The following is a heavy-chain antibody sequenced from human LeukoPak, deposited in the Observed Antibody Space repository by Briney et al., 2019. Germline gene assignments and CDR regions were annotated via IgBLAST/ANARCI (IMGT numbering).Heavy chain of an antibody. Sequence: SETLSLTCAVYGGSFSGYYWSWIRQPPGKGLEWIGYIYYSGSTYYNPSLKSRVTISVDTSKNQFSLKLSSVTAADTAVYYCARPSLDYGDLYNWFDPWGQGTLVTVSS. D-gene: IGHD4-17*01. CDR2: IYYSGST. V-gene: IGHV4-30-4*08. CDR3: ARPSLDYGDLYNWFDP. CDR1: GGSFSGYY. J-gene: IGHJ5*02.